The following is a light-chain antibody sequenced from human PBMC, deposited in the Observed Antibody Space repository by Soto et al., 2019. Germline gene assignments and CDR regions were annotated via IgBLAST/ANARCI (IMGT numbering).Light chain of an antibody. Sequence: DIQMTQSPSTPSASVGDRVTITCRASQRISSWLAWYQQKPGKAPKLLIYDASSLESGVPSRFSGSGSGTEFTLTISSLQPDDFATYYCQQYNSSPTFGQGTKVDIK. CDR1: QRISSW. J-gene: IGKJ1*01. V-gene: IGKV1-5*01. CDR3: QQYNSSPT. CDR2: DAS.